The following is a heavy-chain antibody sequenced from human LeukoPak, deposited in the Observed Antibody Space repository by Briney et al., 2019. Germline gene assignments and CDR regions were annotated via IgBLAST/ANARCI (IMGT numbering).Heavy chain of an antibody. CDR1: GGTFSSYA. CDR3: AGFMGLYVWGSYRSHDAFDI. V-gene: IGHV1-69*05. Sequence: ASVKVSCKASGGTFSSYAISWVRQAPGQGLEWMGRIIPIFGTANYAQKFQGRVTITTDESTSTAYMELSSLRSEDTAVYYCAGFMGLYVWGSYRSHDAFDIWGQGTMVTVSS. CDR2: IIPIFGTA. D-gene: IGHD3-16*02. J-gene: IGHJ3*02.